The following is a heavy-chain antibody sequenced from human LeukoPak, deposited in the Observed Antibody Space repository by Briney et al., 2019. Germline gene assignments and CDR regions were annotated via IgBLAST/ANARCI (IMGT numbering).Heavy chain of an antibody. V-gene: IGHV4-59*08. D-gene: IGHD1-26*01. CDR3: AGSDYSGSYFFDY. Sequence: SETLSLTCTVSGGSISSYYWSWIRQPPGKGLEWIGYIYYSGSTNYNPSLKSRVTISVDTSKNQFSLKLSSVTAADTAVYYCAGSDYSGSYFFDYWGQGTLVTVSS. CDR2: IYYSGST. J-gene: IGHJ4*02. CDR1: GGSISSYY.